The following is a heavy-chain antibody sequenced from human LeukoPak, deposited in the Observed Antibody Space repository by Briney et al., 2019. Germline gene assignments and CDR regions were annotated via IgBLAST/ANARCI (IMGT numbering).Heavy chain of an antibody. CDR2: IHGSGGST. D-gene: IGHD3-10*01. V-gene: IGHV3-23*01. Sequence: GGSLRLSCAASGFIFSNHAMSWVRQAPGKGLEGVSGIHGSGGSTYYADSVKGRFTISRDNSKNTVYLEMNSLRAEDTALYYCAKDRSLWFGELQNWGQGTLVTVSS. CDR3: AKDRSLWFGELQN. J-gene: IGHJ4*02. CDR1: GFIFSNHA.